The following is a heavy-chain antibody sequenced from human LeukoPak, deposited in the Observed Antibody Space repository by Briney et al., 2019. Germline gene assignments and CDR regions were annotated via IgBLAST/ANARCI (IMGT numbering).Heavy chain of an antibody. D-gene: IGHD5-12*01. CDR3: AREESRVVATTSFDY. CDR2: TNPNSGGT. J-gene: IGHJ4*02. Sequence: ASVKVSCKASGHTFSGNYMHWVRQAPGQGLEWMGWTNPNSGGTNYAQKFQGRVTMTRDTSISTAYMELSRLRSDDTAVYYCAREESRVVATTSFDYWGQGTLVTVSS. V-gene: IGHV1-2*02. CDR1: GHTFSGNY.